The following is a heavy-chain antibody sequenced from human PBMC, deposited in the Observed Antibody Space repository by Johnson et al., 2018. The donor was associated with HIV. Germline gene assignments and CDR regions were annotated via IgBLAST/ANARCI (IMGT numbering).Heavy chain of an antibody. J-gene: IGHJ3*02. D-gene: IGHD3-3*01. V-gene: IGHV3-30-3*01. Sequence: QVQLVESGGGVVQPGRSLRLSCAASGFTFSSYAMHWVRQAPGKGLEWVAVISYDGSNKYYADSVKGRFTISRDNSKNTLYLQMNSLRAEDTAVYYCARYVNLWSGPLHAFDIWGQGTMGTVSS. CDR3: ARYVNLWSGPLHAFDI. CDR1: GFTFSSYA. CDR2: ISYDGSNK.